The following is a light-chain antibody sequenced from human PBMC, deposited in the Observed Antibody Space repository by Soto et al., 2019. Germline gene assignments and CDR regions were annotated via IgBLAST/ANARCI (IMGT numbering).Light chain of an antibody. CDR2: EVS. J-gene: IGLJ2*01. Sequence: QSVLTQPASVSGTPGQSIIISCTGTNRDVGGYNYVSWYQQHPGKAPKLVISEVSNRPSGVSNRFSGSKSGNTASLTISGLQAEDGADYYCSSYTSTNTRVVFGGGTKLTVL. CDR3: SSYTSTNTRVV. V-gene: IGLV2-14*01. CDR1: NRDVGGYNY.